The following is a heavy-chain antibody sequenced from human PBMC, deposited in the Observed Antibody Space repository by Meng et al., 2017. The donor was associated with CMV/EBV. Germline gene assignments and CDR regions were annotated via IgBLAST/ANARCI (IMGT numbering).Heavy chain of an antibody. CDR1: GFTVSGHY. CDR3: ARDRGDSVPDAFDI. CDR2: IYSGGNT. D-gene: IGHD7-27*01. Sequence: ASGFTVSGHYMSWVRQAPGKGLEWVSLIYSGGNTYYADSVKGRFTISRDNSKNTLYLQMNSLRAEDTAVYYCARDRGDSVPDAFDIWGQGTMVTVSS. V-gene: IGHV3-53*01. J-gene: IGHJ3*02.